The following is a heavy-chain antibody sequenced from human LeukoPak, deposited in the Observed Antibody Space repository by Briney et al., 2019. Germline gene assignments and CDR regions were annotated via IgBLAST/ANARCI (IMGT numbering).Heavy chain of an antibody. CDR2: TYYRSNWYN. V-gene: IGHV6-1*01. D-gene: IGHD5-18*01. CDR1: GDSVSSNSAT. J-gene: IGHJ4*02. CDR3: ARDLAGFGGYSYGMVDY. Sequence: SQTLSLTCAISGDSVSSNSATWNWIRQSPSRGLEWLGRTYYRSNWYNDYAESVKGRITIHPDTSKNQSSLQLNSVTPEDTAVYYCARDLAGFGGYSYGMVDYWGQGTLVTVSS.